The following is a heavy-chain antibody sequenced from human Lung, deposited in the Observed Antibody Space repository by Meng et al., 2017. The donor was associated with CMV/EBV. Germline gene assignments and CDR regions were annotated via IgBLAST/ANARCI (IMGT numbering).Heavy chain of an antibody. CDR3: ARVAPSGYRYFDY. D-gene: IGHD3-3*01. CDR1: GYTFINYA. CDR2: INTNTGNP. Sequence: VQLVQSGSELKKPGDSVAVSCKASGYTFINYAMNWVRQAPGQGLEWMGWINTNTGNPTYAQGFTRRFVFSLDTSFRTAYLQISSLKAEDTAVYYCARVAPSGYRYFDYWGQGTLVTVSS. V-gene: IGHV7-4-1*02. J-gene: IGHJ4*02.